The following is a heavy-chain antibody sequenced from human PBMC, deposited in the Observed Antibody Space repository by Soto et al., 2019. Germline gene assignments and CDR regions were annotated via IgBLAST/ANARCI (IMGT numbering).Heavy chain of an antibody. Sequence: ASVKVSCKASGFTFTSSAVQWVRQARGQRLEWIGWIVVGSGNTNYAQKFQERVTITRDMSTSTAYMELSSLRSEDTAVYYCAAPGGGYYYYYYGMDVWGQGTTVTVSS. D-gene: IGHD3-16*01. V-gene: IGHV1-58*01. J-gene: IGHJ6*02. CDR1: GFTFTSSA. CDR3: AAPGGGYYYYYYGMDV. CDR2: IVVGSGNT.